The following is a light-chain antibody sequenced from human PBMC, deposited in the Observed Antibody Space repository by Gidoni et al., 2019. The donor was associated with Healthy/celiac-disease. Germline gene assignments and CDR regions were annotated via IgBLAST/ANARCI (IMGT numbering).Light chain of an antibody. CDR1: QDISNY. V-gene: IGKV1-33*01. J-gene: IGKJ2*02. Sequence: DIQMTQSPSSLSASVGDRVTITCQASQDISNYLNWYQQKPGKAPKLLIYDASNLETGVPSRFSGSGSGTDFTFTISSLQPEDIATYYCQQYDNLLGTFXQXTKLXIK. CDR2: DAS. CDR3: QQYDNLLGT.